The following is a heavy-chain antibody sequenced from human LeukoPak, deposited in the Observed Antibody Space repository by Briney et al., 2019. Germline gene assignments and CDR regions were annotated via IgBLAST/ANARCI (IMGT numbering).Heavy chain of an antibody. J-gene: IGHJ5*01. CDR3: AGDPATGYTSEAWFDS. CDR2: INTRGST. D-gene: IGHD6-13*01. V-gene: IGHV4-61*02. Sequence: SETLSLTCTVSGGSISSGSYFCSWIRQPAGKGLEWIGRINTRGSTNYNPSLKSRVTISVDTSKNQFSLKLSSVTAADTAVYYCAGDPATGYTSEAWFDSWGQGTQVTVSS. CDR1: GGSISSGSYF.